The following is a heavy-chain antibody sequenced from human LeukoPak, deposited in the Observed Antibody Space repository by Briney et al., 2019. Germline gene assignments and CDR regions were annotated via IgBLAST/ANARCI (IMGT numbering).Heavy chain of an antibody. CDR3: AIWGRRGSPQWYGPPDY. D-gene: IGHD2-8*01. CDR2: IIPVFGSG. Sequence: SVKVSCKAFGGTFSRSALSWVRQAPGQGLEWTGGIIPVFGSGNYAQQFQGRVTITADESTSTAYMELYSLRSEDTALYYCAIWGRRGSPQWYGPPDYWGQGTLVTVSS. CDR1: GGTFSRSA. V-gene: IGHV1-69*13. J-gene: IGHJ4*02.